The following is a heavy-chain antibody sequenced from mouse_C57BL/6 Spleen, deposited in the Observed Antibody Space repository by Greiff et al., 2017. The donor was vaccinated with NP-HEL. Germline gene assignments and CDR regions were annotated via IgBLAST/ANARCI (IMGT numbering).Heavy chain of an antibody. CDR1: GFTFSSYA. J-gene: IGHJ3*01. CDR3: AREHYDYARYAY. V-gene: IGHV5-4*01. CDR2: ISDGGSYT. Sequence: EVHLVESGGGLVKPGGSLTLSCAASGFTFSSYAMSWVRQTPEKRLEWVATISDGGSYTYYPDNVKGRFTISSDNAKHNLYLQMSHLEPEDTAVYYCAREHYDYARYAYWGQGTLVTVST. D-gene: IGHD2-4*01.